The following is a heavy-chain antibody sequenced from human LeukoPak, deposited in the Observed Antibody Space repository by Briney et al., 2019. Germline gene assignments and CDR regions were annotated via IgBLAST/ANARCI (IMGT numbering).Heavy chain of an antibody. Sequence: SETLSLTCTVPGGSISSYYWSWIRQPPGKGLEWIGYIYYSGSTNYNPSPKSRVTISVDTSKNQFSLKLSSVTAADTAVYYCARCPYGDYFDYWGQGTLVTVSS. CDR1: GGSISSYY. CDR2: IYYSGST. CDR3: ARCPYGDYFDY. J-gene: IGHJ4*02. D-gene: IGHD4-17*01. V-gene: IGHV4-59*01.